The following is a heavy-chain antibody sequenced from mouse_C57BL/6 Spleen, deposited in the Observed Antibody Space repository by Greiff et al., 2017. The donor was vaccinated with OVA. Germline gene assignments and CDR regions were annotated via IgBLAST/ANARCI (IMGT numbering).Heavy chain of an antibody. Sequence: QVQLQQSGAELAKPGASVKLSCKASGYTFTSYWMHWVKQRPGQGLEWIGYINPSSGYTKYNQKFKDKAPLTADKSSSTAYMQLSSLTYEDSAVYYCARSPTPFYDGYYEYFDVWGTGTTVTVSS. D-gene: IGHD2-3*01. J-gene: IGHJ1*03. CDR3: ARSPTPFYDGYYEYFDV. V-gene: IGHV1-7*01. CDR2: INPSSGYT. CDR1: GYTFTSYW.